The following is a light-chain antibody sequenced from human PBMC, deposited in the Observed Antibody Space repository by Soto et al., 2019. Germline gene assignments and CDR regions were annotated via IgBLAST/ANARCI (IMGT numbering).Light chain of an antibody. V-gene: IGKV3-20*01. Sequence: EIVLTQSPGSLSLSPGERATLSCRASQSVSKNYLAWYQQKPGQAPRLLIYGASSRATGIPDRFSGSGSGTDFTLTISRLEPEDFAVYYCQQYGSSPPATFGQGTRLEIK. CDR2: GAS. CDR1: QSVSKNY. CDR3: QQYGSSPPAT. J-gene: IGKJ5*01.